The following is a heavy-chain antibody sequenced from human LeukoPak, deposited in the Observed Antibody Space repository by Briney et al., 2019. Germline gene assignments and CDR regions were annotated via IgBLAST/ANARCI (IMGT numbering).Heavy chain of an antibody. CDR2: INHSGST. V-gene: IGHV4-34*01. Sequence: SETLSLTCAVYGGSFSGYYWSWTRQPPGKGLEWIGEINHSGSTNYNPSLKSRVTISVDTSKNQFSLKLSSVTAADTAVYYCARQRRTRGAFDIWGQGTMVTVSS. D-gene: IGHD1-1*01. CDR1: GGSFSGYY. CDR3: ARQRRTRGAFDI. J-gene: IGHJ3*02.